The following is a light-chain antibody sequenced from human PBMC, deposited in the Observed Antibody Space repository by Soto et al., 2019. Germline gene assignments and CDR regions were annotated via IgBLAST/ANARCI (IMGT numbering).Light chain of an antibody. Sequence: QSALPQPASVSGSPGQSITISCTGTSSDVGGYNYVSWYQQHPGKAPKLMIYEVSNRPSGVSNRFSGSKSGNTASLNISGLQAEDGADYYCSSYTSSSIPYVFGTGTKLTVL. V-gene: IGLV2-14*01. CDR2: EVS. J-gene: IGLJ1*01. CDR3: SSYTSSSIPYV. CDR1: SSDVGGYNY.